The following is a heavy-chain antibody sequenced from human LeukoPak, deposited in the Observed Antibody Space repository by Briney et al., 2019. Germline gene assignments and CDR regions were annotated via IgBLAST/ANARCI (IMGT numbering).Heavy chain of an antibody. CDR3: ASLGGNYMDV. J-gene: IGHJ6*03. D-gene: IGHD3-16*01. V-gene: IGHV3-7*01. CDR1: GFTFTTYW. Sequence: GGSLRLSWAASGFTFTTYWMSWVRQAPGKGLEWVANIKQDGSEKYYVDSVKGRFTISRDNAKNSLYLQMNSLRAEDTAVYYCASLGGNYMDVWGKGTTVTVSS. CDR2: IKQDGSEK.